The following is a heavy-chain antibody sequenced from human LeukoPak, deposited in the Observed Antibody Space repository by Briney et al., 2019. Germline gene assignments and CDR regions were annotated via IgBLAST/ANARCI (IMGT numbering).Heavy chain of an antibody. Sequence: GGSLRLSCAASGFTFSSYWMHWVRQAPGKGLVWGSRINSDGSSTSYADSVKGRFTISRDNAKNTLYLQMNSLRAEDTAVYYCARADGRYCSSTSCLPDYWGQGTLVTVSS. CDR3: ARADGRYCSSTSCLPDY. CDR1: GFTFSSYW. V-gene: IGHV3-74*01. J-gene: IGHJ4*02. CDR2: INSDGSST. D-gene: IGHD2-2*01.